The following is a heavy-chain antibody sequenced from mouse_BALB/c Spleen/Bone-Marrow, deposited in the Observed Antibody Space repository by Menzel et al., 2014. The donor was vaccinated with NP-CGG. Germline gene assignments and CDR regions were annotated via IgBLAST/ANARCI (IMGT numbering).Heavy chain of an antibody. Sequence: EVKLMDSGGDLVKPGGSLKLSCAASGFTFSSYGMSWVRQTPDKRLEWVATISSGGSYTYYPDSVKGRFTISRDNAKNTLYLQMSSLKSGDTAMYYCARIYYGNYVNYWGQGTTLTVSS. CDR2: ISSGGSYT. V-gene: IGHV5-6*01. D-gene: IGHD2-1*01. J-gene: IGHJ2*01. CDR1: GFTFSSYG. CDR3: ARIYYGNYVNY.